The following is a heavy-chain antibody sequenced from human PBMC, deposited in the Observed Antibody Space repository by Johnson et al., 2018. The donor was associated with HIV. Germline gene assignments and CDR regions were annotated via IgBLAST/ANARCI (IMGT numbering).Heavy chain of an antibody. CDR1: GFTFDDYA. Sequence: VQLVESGGGLEQPGRSLRLSCAASGFTFDDYAMHWVRQAPGKGLEWVSGIYWNSGSIGYADSVKGRFTISRDNAKNSLYLQMNSLRAEDTALYYCARDGPRGSYGAFDIWGQGTMVTVSS. V-gene: IGHV3-9*01. D-gene: IGHD1-26*01. CDR3: ARDGPRGSYGAFDI. CDR2: IYWNSGSI. J-gene: IGHJ3*02.